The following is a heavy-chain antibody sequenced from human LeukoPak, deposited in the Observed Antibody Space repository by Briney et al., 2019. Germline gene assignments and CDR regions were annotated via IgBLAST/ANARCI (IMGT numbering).Heavy chain of an antibody. CDR3: ARSFGGLGY. Sequence: ASVKVSCKASGYTFTTYEIYWVRQATGQGLEWVGWMSPNSDNTVYAQKFQGRVTITRNISISTVYLGLSSLRSEDTAVYYCARSFGGLGYWGQGTLVTVSS. V-gene: IGHV1-8*03. J-gene: IGHJ4*02. D-gene: IGHD3-16*01. CDR1: GYTFTTYE. CDR2: MSPNSDNT.